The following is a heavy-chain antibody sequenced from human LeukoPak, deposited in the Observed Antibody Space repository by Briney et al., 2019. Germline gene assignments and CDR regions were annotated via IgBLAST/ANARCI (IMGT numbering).Heavy chain of an antibody. CDR1: GFTFSSYG. V-gene: IGHV3-7*01. D-gene: IGHD6-6*01. CDR3: ARGGAARPDC. CDR2: IKADGGEQ. J-gene: IGHJ4*02. Sequence: GGSLRLSCAASGFTFSSYGMHWVRQAPGKGREWVAKIKADGGEQDHVASVKGRFTISTDNAKNSLYLQMNSLRGEDTAVYYCARGGAARPDCWGQGTLVTVAS.